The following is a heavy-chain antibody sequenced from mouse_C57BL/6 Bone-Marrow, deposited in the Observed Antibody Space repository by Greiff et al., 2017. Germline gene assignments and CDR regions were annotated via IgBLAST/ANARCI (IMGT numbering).Heavy chain of an antibody. D-gene: IGHD4-1*01. J-gene: IGHJ1*03. CDR3: ARGEWDGYFDV. Sequence: QVQLQQPGAELVKPGASVKVSCKASGYTFTSYWMHWVKQRPGQGLEWIGRIHPSDSDTNYNPKFKGKATLTVDKSSSTAYVQLSSLTSEDSAVYYCARGEWDGYFDVWGTGTTVTVSS. V-gene: IGHV1-74*01. CDR1: GYTFTSYW. CDR2: IHPSDSDT.